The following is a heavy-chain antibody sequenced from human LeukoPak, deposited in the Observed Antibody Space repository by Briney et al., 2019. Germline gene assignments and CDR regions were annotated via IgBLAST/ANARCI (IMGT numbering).Heavy chain of an antibody. CDR2: INHSGST. D-gene: IGHD2-15*01. CDR3: ARAFRDAPYCSGGSCYPVYWYFDL. CDR1: GGSFSGYY. Sequence: PSETLSLTCAVYGGSFSGYYWSWIRQPPGKGLEWIGEINHSGSTNYNPSLKSRVTISVDTSKNQFSLKLSSVTAADTAVYYCARAFRDAPYCSGGSCYPVYWYFDLWGRGTLVTVSS. J-gene: IGHJ2*01. V-gene: IGHV4-34*01.